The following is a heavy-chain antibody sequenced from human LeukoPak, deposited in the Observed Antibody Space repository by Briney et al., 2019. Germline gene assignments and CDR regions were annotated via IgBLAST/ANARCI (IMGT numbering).Heavy chain of an antibody. CDR2: IRSKAFGGTT. J-gene: IGHJ4*02. V-gene: IGHV3-49*04. D-gene: IGHD5-18*01. CDR1: GFTFGDYA. Sequence: GGSLRLSCTASGFTFGDYAMSWVRQAPGKGLGWVGLIRSKAFGGTTEYAASVKGRFTISRDESKSIAYLQMNSLKTEDTAVYYCTRGPDLDTVLGRGLMFTVLFDFWGPGTLVTVSS. CDR3: TRGPDLDTVLGRGLMFTVLFDF.